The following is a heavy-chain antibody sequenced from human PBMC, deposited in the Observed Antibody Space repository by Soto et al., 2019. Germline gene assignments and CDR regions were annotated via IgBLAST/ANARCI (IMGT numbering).Heavy chain of an antibody. Sequence: SGPTLVNPTQTLTLTCTISGVSLSTSGLGVGWLRQPPGKALEWLAFIYWDENIRYSPSLKSRLTITKDTSTNQVVLTMTNMDPVDSSRYYCAHSAFGSWFASWGQGTPVTVSS. CDR1: GVSLSTSGLG. D-gene: IGHD2-15*01. CDR3: AHSAFGSWFAS. V-gene: IGHV2-5*02. CDR2: IYWDENI. J-gene: IGHJ5*01.